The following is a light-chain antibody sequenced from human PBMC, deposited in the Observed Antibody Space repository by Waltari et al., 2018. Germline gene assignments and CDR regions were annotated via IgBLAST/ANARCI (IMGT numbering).Light chain of an antibody. Sequence: QSALNQPASVSGSPGQSITISCTGTSSDVGGYNYVSWYQHHPGKAPKLIIYDCSGWPSGVSNRFAGSKSGNTPSLTISGLQAEDDADYYCSSYAGYSAVVFGGGTKVTVL. CDR3: SSYAGYSAVV. V-gene: IGLV2-14*03. J-gene: IGLJ2*01. CDR2: DCS. CDR1: SSDVGGYNY.